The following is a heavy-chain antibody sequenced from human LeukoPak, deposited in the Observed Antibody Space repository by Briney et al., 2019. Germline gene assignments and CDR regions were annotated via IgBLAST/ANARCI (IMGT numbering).Heavy chain of an antibody. D-gene: IGHD1-26*01. V-gene: IGHV4-59*12. CDR3: ARVGAPDNYYYYYMDV. Sequence: TSETLSLTCTVSGGSISSYYWSWIRQPPGKGLEWIGYIYYSGSTNYNPSLKSRVTISVDTSKNQFSLKLSSVTAADTAVYYCARVGAPDNYYYYYMDVWGKGTTVTVSS. CDR2: IYYSGST. J-gene: IGHJ6*03. CDR1: GGSISSYY.